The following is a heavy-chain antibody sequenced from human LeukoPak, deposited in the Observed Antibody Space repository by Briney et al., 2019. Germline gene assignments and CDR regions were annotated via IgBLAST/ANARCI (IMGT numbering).Heavy chain of an antibody. CDR2: ISAYNGNT. J-gene: IGHJ4*02. D-gene: IGHD3-16*01. V-gene: IGHV1-18*01. Sequence: ASVKVSCKASGYTFTSYGISWVRQAPGQGLEWMGWISAYNGNTNYAQKLQGRVTTTTDTSTSTAYMELRSLRSDDTAVYYCAREWGKTYYDYVWGSYGGKGLVYWGQGTLVTVSS. CDR1: GYTFTSYG. CDR3: AREWGKTYYDYVWGSYGGKGLVY.